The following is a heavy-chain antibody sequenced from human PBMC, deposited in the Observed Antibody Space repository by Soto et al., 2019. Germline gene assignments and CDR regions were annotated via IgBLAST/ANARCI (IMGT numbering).Heavy chain of an antibody. CDR1: GVSMRSSDYY. CDR3: ARDRQIYGMDV. V-gene: IGHV4-31*03. Sequence: SETLSLTCSVSGVSMRSSDYYWGWIRQHPAKGLEWIGHIYYSGSTFYNPSLKSRVTISVDTSKNQFSLKLSSVTAADTAVYYCARDRQIYGMDVWGQGTTVTVSS. J-gene: IGHJ6*02. CDR2: IYYSGST.